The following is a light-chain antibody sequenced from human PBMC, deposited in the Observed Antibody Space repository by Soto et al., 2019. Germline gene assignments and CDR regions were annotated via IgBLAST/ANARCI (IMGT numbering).Light chain of an antibody. CDR3: QQSYSTPPTT. CDR2: ATS. CDR1: QRLSSN. V-gene: IGKV1-39*01. Sequence: DIQLTQSPSAMSASVEDSVPIPGRVSQRLSSNLNWYQQRPGKAPNLRILATSSLRTGVPSRFRGSRSGADFTLTISNLQPEDFATYYCQQSYSTPPTTFGQGTRLEIK. J-gene: IGKJ5*01.